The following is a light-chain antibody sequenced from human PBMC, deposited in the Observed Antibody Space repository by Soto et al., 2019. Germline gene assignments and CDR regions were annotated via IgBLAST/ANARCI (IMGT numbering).Light chain of an antibody. Sequence: DIQMTQSPSSLSASDGDSVTITCRGNQIICKYVRCYQQKGKRATKLLFYAATSVQSGVSSRFSGSGSGTDFALTISTLQPEDVATYYCQQSYSSPRTFGQGTKVDIK. CDR2: AAT. CDR3: QQSYSSPRT. V-gene: IGKV1-39*01. CDR1: QIICKY. J-gene: IGKJ1*01.